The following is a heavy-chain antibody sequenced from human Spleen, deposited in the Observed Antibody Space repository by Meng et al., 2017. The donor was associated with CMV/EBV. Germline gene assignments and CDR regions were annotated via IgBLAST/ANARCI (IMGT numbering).Heavy chain of an antibody. CDR1: GFTFSSYA. D-gene: IGHD2-2*01. CDR2: ISGGGGST. J-gene: IGHJ4*02. Sequence: GGSLRLSCAASGFTFSSYAMSWVRQAPGKGLEWVSAISGGGGSTYYVDSVKGRFTISRDNSKNTLYLQMNSLRAEDTAVYYCAKDLRSTPDPGIVVVPAFDYWGQGTLVTVS. V-gene: IGHV3-23*01. CDR3: AKDLRSTPDPGIVVVPAFDY.